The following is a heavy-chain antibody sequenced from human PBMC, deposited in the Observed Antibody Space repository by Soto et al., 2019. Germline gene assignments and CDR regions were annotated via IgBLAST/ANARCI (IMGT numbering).Heavy chain of an antibody. J-gene: IGHJ6*02. Sequence: QVQLVESGGGVVQPGRSLRLSCAACGFAFSSYGMHWIRQAPGRGLEWVAVISYDGSNNYYADSVKGRFTISRDNSKNTLYLQMNSLRAEDTAVYYCAKEARTPAAIGEYYHYYGMDVWGQGTTVTVSS. D-gene: IGHD2-2*02. V-gene: IGHV3-30*18. CDR2: ISYDGSNN. CDR3: AKEARTPAAIGEYYHYYGMDV. CDR1: GFAFSSYG.